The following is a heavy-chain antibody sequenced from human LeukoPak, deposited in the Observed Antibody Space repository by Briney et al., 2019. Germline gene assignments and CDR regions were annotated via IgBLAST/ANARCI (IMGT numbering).Heavy chain of an antibody. D-gene: IGHD3-10*01. V-gene: IGHV3-43*02. J-gene: IGHJ4*02. CDR2: ICGDGGST. Sequence: GGSLTLSCAASGFTFDDYAMLWVRHAPGKGLEWVSLICGDGGSTYYADSVKGRFTISRDNSKNSLYLQMNSLRTEDTALYYCAKDIRGGYGSGSYSDYWGQGTLVTVSS. CDR3: AKDIRGGYGSGSYSDY. CDR1: GFTFDDYA.